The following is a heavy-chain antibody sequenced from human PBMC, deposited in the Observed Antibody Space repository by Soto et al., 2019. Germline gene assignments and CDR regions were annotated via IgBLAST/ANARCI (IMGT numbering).Heavy chain of an antibody. D-gene: IGHD1-26*01. J-gene: IGHJ4*02. Sequence: ASVKVSCKASGGTFSSYAISWVRQAPGQGLEGMGGIIPIFGTANYAQKFQGRVTITADKSTSTAYMELSSLRSEDTAVYYCARVGGLLLPPPHYFHPWEQLTLVXVS. V-gene: IGHV1-69*06. CDR2: IIPIFGTA. CDR3: ARVGGLLLPPPHYFHP. CDR1: GGTFSSYA.